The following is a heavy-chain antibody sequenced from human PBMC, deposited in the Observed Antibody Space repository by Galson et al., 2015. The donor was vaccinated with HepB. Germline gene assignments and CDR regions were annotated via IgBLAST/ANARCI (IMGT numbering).Heavy chain of an antibody. J-gene: IGHJ3*02. D-gene: IGHD2-2*01. CDR3: ARRQEYRGAFDI. Sequence: TLSLTCTVSGGSISSGGYYWSWIRQHPGKGLEWIGYIYYGGSTYYNPSLKSRVTISVDTSKNQFSLKLSSVTAADTAVYYCARRQEYRGAFDIWGQGTMVTVSS. CDR2: IYYGGST. CDR1: GGSISSGGYY. V-gene: IGHV4-31*03.